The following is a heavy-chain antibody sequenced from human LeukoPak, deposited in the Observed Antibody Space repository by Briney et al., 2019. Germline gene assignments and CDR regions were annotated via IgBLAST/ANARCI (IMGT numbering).Heavy chain of an antibody. Sequence: SVKVSCKASGFTFTSSAVQWVRQARGQRLEWIGWIVVGSGNTNYAQKFQERVTITRDMSTSTAYMELSSLRSEDTAVYYCAAESPPNRSGWYYWYFDLWGRGTLVTVSS. CDR2: IVVGSGNT. D-gene: IGHD6-19*01. V-gene: IGHV1-58*01. J-gene: IGHJ2*01. CDR1: GFTFTSSA. CDR3: AAESPPNRSGWYYWYFDL.